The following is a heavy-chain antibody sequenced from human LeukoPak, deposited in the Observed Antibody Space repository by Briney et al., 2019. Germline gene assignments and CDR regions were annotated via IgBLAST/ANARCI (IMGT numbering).Heavy chain of an antibody. CDR2: IAYDATIK. J-gene: IGHJ4*02. CDR3: ARGLRRGDYFDS. Sequence: PGGSLRLSCADSGFTFRGDAMHWVRQAPGKGLEWVAVIAYDATIKHYADSVKGRFTISRDNSKNMLFLQMDSLRGDDTAVYYCARGLRRGDYFDSWGQGTLVTVSS. V-gene: IGHV3-30-3*01. CDR1: GFTFRGDA.